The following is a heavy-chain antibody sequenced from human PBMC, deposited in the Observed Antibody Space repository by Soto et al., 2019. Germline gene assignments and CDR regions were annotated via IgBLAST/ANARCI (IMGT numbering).Heavy chain of an antibody. V-gene: IGHV3-23*01. Sequence: EAQLLESGGDLIQPGGSLTLSCAASGFTFASHAMSWVRQAPGKGLEWVSGISADGGRANYADSVKGRFSFSRDNSKNTMFLQMDSLTGEDTAIYYCASWVIALGGTGYFRHWGQGTLVTVSS. D-gene: IGHD6-19*01. CDR1: GFTFASHA. J-gene: IGHJ1*01. CDR2: ISADGGRA. CDR3: ASWVIALGGTGYFRH.